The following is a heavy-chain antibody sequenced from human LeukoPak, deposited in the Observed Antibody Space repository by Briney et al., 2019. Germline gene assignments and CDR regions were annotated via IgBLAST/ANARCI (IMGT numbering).Heavy chain of an antibody. CDR2: IIPIFGTA. V-gene: IGHV1-69*06. Sequence: ASVKVSCKASGYTFTGYYMHWVRQAPGQGLEWMGGIIPIFGTANYAQKFQGRVTITADKSTSTAYMELSSLRSEDTAVYYCARGDWRRQWLVTGLNYWGQGTLVTVSS. J-gene: IGHJ4*02. CDR1: GYTFTGYY. CDR3: ARGDWRRQWLVTGLNY. D-gene: IGHD6-19*01.